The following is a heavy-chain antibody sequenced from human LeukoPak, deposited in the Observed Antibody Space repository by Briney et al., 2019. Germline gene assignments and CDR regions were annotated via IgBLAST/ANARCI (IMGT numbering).Heavy chain of an antibody. CDR1: GGTFSSYA. CDR2: IIPIFGTA. D-gene: IGHD1-26*01. V-gene: IGHV1-69*06. Sequence: ASVKVSCRASGGTFSSYAISWVRQAPGQGLEWMGGIIPIFGTANYAQKFQGRVTITADKSTSTAYMELSSLRSEDTAVYYCAREQGVVGATCLDYWGQGTLVTVSS. J-gene: IGHJ4*02. CDR3: AREQGVVGATCLDY.